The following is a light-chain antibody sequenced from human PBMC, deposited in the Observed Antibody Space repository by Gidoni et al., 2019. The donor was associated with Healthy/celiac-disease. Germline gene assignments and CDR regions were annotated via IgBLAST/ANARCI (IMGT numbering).Light chain of an antibody. J-gene: IGLJ2*01. CDR2: GKN. CDR3: NSRDSSGNHVV. CDR1: SLRSYY. Sequence: SSALTQDPAVSVALGQTVRISCQGDSLRSYYASWYQHKPGQAPVLVIYGKNNRPSGIPDRFSGSSSGNTASLTITGAQAEDEADYYCNSRDSSGNHVVFGGGTKLTVL. V-gene: IGLV3-19*01.